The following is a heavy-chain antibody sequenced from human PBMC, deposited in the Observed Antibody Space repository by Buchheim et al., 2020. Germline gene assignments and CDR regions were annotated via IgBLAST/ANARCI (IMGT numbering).Heavy chain of an antibody. Sequence: QVQLVESGGGVVQPGRSLRLSCAASGFTFSSYAMHWVRQAPGKGLEWVAVISYDGSNKYYADSVKGRFTISRDNSKNTLYLQMNSLRAEDTAVYYCARGDSSGYGMDVWGQGTT. CDR2: ISYDGSNK. CDR1: GFTFSSYA. J-gene: IGHJ6*02. V-gene: IGHV3-30-3*01. D-gene: IGHD6-19*01. CDR3: ARGDSSGYGMDV.